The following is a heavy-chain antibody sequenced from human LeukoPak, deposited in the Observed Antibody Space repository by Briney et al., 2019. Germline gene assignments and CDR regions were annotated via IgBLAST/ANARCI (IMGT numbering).Heavy chain of an antibody. CDR1: GLTFSRYE. CDR3: ARPPGRLLWFGEEGMDV. Sequence: GGSLRLSCAASGLTFSRYEMNWVRQAPGKGLEWVSYISSSGSTRYYADSVKGRFTISRDNAKNSLYLQMNSLRAEDTAVYYCARPPGRLLWFGEEGMDVWGKGTTVPVSS. D-gene: IGHD3-10*01. V-gene: IGHV3-48*03. CDR2: ISSSGSTR. J-gene: IGHJ6*04.